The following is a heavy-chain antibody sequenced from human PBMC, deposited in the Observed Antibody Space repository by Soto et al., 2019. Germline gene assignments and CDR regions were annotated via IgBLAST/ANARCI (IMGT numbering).Heavy chain of an antibody. Sequence: QVQLQESGPGLVKPSETLSLTCTVSGGSISGYYWSWIRQPPGKGLEWIGYMYKTGSTVYNPSFKSRVTISVATSKNQFSLKLNSVTAADTAVYYCARDLWGYCGTDCYPLDVWGQGTTVTVSS. J-gene: IGHJ6*02. CDR2: MYKTGST. CDR3: ARDLWGYCGTDCYPLDV. CDR1: GGSISGYY. D-gene: IGHD2-21*02. V-gene: IGHV4-59*01.